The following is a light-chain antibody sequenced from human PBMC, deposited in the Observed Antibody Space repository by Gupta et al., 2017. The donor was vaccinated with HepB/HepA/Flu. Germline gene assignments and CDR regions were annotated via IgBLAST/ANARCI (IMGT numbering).Light chain of an antibody. CDR2: GAS. Sequence: VFTQSPGTLSLSPGDRATLSCRASQTIPHTYLAWYQQKPGQAPKLLIYGASSRANDIPDRFSGSGSGTEFTLTISRLKPEDFAVYYCHQYINSLRTFGQGTKVEIK. V-gene: IGKV3-20*01. J-gene: IGKJ1*01. CDR1: QTIPHTY. CDR3: HQYINSLRT.